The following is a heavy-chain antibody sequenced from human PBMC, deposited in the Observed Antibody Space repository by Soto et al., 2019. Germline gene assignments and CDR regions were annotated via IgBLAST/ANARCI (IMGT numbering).Heavy chain of an antibody. CDR2: IWYDGSNK. V-gene: IGHV3-33*01. Sequence: GGSLRLSCAASGFTFSSYGMHWVRQAPGKGLEWVAVIWYDGSNKYYADSVKGRFTISRDNSKNTLYLQMNSLRAEDTAVYYCAREWDYCSGGSCYYFDYWGQGTLVTVSS. J-gene: IGHJ4*02. CDR3: AREWDYCSGGSCYYFDY. CDR1: GFTFSSYG. D-gene: IGHD2-15*01.